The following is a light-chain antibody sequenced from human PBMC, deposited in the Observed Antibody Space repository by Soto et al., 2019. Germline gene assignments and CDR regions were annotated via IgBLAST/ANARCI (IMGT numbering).Light chain of an antibody. Sequence: ETVMTQSPATLSVSPGESSTLSCRASQSVSNNLAWYQLKPGQAPRLLIYRASTRATGVPARFSGSGSGTEFALSISSLQSEDFAVYYCQQYNSWYTFGQGTKLEIQ. J-gene: IGKJ2*01. CDR3: QQYNSWYT. CDR2: RAS. V-gene: IGKV3-15*01. CDR1: QSVSNN.